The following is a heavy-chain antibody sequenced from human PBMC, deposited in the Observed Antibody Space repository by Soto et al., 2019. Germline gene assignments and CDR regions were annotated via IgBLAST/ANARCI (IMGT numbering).Heavy chain of an antibody. Sequence: SVKVSCKGSGFTFSRSAVHWVRQATGQGLEWMGWMNPNTGNSGYAQKFQGRVTMTSDTSISTAHMELSSLRSEDTAVYYCARRAETNGWNGFGADKYYFDFWGQGTLVTVSS. CDR2: MNPNTGNS. CDR3: ARRAETNGWNGFGADKYYFDF. CDR1: GFTFSRSA. J-gene: IGHJ4*02. V-gene: IGHV1-8*01. D-gene: IGHD1-1*01.